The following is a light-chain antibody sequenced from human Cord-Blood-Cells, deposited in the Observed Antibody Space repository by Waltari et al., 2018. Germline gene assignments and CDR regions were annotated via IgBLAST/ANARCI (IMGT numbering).Light chain of an antibody. CDR2: WAS. J-gene: IGKJ4*01. CDR3: QQYYSTPLT. CDR1: QRVLYSSNNKTY. Sequence: DIVMTQSPDSLAVSLGERATINCKSSQRVLYSSNNKTYLAWYQQKPGKPPKLLIYWASTRESGVPDRFSGSGSGTDFTLTISSLQAEDVAVYYCQQYYSTPLTFGGGTKVEIK. V-gene: IGKV4-1*01.